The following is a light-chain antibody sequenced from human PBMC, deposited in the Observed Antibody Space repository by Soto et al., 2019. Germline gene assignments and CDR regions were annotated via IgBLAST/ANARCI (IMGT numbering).Light chain of an antibody. CDR2: GAS. Sequence: VMTQSPATLSVSPGERATLSCWARYSVIRSVAWYQQRPGQAPRLLIYGASTGATGTPARFSGSGSGTEFNLTFSSLQSEDFAVYYCQQYNKWPWTFGQGTQVEIE. V-gene: IGKV3-15*01. CDR1: YSVIRS. CDR3: QQYNKWPWT. J-gene: IGKJ1*01.